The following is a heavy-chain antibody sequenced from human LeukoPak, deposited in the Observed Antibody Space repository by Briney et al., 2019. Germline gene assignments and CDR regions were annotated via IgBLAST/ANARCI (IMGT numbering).Heavy chain of an antibody. CDR2: ISAYNGNT. CDR3: ARLLGSVHITAYYFDY. Sequence: GASVKVSCKASGYTFTSYGISWVRQAPGQGLEWMGWISAYNGNTNYAQKLQGRVTMTTDTSTSTAYMELRSLRSDDTAVYYCARLLGSVHITAYYFDYWGQGTLVTVSS. D-gene: IGHD1-20*01. CDR1: GYTFTSYG. V-gene: IGHV1-18*01. J-gene: IGHJ4*02.